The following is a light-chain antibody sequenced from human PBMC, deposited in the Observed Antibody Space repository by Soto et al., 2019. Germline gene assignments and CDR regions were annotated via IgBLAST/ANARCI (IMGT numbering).Light chain of an antibody. V-gene: IGKV3D-20*02. CDR3: HQRYNWPRVT. Sequence: EIVLTQSPGTLSLSPGERASLSCRASQSVSSNYLAWYQQKPGQAPRLLIYGASSRATGIPDRFSGSGSGTDFTLTISRLEPEDFAVYFCHQRYNWPRVTFGQGTKVDIK. J-gene: IGKJ1*01. CDR2: GAS. CDR1: QSVSSNY.